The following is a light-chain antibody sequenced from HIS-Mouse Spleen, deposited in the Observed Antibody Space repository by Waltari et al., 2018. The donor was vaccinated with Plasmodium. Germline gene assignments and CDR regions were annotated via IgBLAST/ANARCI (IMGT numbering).Light chain of an antibody. V-gene: IGLV3-10*01. CDR3: YSTDSSGNHRV. J-gene: IGLJ3*02. CDR1: AFPTKY. CDR2: EDS. Sequence: SYELTQPHSVSVSPGQTARITCSGDAFPTKYAYWYQQKSGQAPVLVIYEDSKRPSGLPERFSGSSSGTMATLTIRGAQVEDEADYYCYSTDSSGNHRVFGGGTKLTVL.